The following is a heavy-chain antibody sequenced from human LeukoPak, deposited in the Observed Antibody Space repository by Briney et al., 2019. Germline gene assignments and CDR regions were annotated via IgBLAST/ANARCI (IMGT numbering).Heavy chain of an antibody. V-gene: IGHV4-34*01. CDR3: ARQLALPDWFDP. CDR1: GGSFSGYY. D-gene: IGHD6-6*01. J-gene: IGHJ5*02. Sequence: SSETLSLTCAVYGGSFSGYYWNWIRQPPGKGLEWIGEINHSGSTNYNPSLKSRVTISVDTSKNQFSLKLSSVTAADTAVYYCARQLALPDWFDPWGQGTLVTVSS. CDR2: INHSGST.